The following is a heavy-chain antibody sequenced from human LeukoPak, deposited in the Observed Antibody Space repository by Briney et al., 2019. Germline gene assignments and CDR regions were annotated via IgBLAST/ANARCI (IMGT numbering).Heavy chain of an antibody. J-gene: IGHJ4*02. CDR3: TRGYCSGGTCYSVYFDC. CDR1: GFTVSSSY. Sequence: GGSLRLSCAASGFTVSSSYMSWVRQAPGKGLEWVSVIYSGGSTYYADSVKGRFTISRDSSKNTLYLQMNSLRAEDTAVYYCTRGYCSGGTCYSVYFDCWGQGALVTVFS. V-gene: IGHV3-66*01. D-gene: IGHD2-15*01. CDR2: IYSGGST.